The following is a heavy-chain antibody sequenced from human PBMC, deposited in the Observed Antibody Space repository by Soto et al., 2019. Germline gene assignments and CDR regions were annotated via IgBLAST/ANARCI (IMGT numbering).Heavy chain of an antibody. J-gene: IGHJ4*02. CDR2: ISASADAT. Sequence: PGGSLRLSCASSGFTFSDFGMSWVRQAPGKGLEWVAVISASADATYYAASVKGRFTLSRDNSRNILYLQMSSVRAEDTAVYFCAKDPRGSTSSPKTYYFDCWGQGTLVTVSS. D-gene: IGHD6-6*01. CDR3: AKDPRGSTSSPKTYYFDC. V-gene: IGHV3-23*01. CDR1: GFTFSDFG.